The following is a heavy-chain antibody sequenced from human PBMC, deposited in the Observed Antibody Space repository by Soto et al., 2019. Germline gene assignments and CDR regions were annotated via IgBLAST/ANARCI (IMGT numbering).Heavy chain of an antibody. J-gene: IGHJ6*02. CDR1: GGSISSSSYY. Sequence: SETLSLTCTVSGGSISSSSYYWGWIRQPPGKGLEWIGSIYYSGSTYYTPSLKSRVTISVGTSKNQFSLKLSSVTAADTAVYYCARRLYYDSSGFEGGGMDVWGQGTTVT. CDR2: IYYSGST. D-gene: IGHD3-22*01. CDR3: ARRLYYDSSGFEGGGMDV. V-gene: IGHV4-39*01.